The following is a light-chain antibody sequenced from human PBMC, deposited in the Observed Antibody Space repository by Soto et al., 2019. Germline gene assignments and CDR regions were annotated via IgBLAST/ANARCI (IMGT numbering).Light chain of an antibody. J-gene: IGLJ3*02. Sequence: QSVLTQPASVSGSPGQSITISCTGTSSDVGAYNSVSWYQQHPGKAPKLMIYDVSNRPSGVSNRFSGSKSGNTASLTISGIEAEDEADYYCSSYTSSSTVVFGGGTKVTVL. CDR2: DVS. CDR1: SSDVGAYNS. CDR3: SSYTSSSTVV. V-gene: IGLV2-14*01.